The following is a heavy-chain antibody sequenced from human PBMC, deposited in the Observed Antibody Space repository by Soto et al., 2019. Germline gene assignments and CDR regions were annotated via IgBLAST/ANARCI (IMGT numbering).Heavy chain of an antibody. CDR3: ARGFILAAFDI. CDR1: GCSISSYY. J-gene: IGHJ3*02. V-gene: IGHV4-59*01. D-gene: IGHD2-21*01. CDR2: IYYSGST. Sequence: PXETLSLTCTVSGCSISSYYWSWIRQPPGKGLEWIGYIYYSGSTNYNPSLKSRVTISVDTSKNQFSLKLSSVTAADTAVYYCARGFILAAFDIWGQGTMVTVSS.